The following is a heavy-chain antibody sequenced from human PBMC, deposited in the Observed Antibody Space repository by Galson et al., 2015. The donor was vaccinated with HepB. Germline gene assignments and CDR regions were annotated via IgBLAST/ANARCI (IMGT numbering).Heavy chain of an antibody. V-gene: IGHV1-46*03. D-gene: IGHD1-26*01. CDR3: AKEGVQYSGSSNWFDP. CDR2: INPSGGTT. CDR1: GYTFTSDY. J-gene: IGHJ5*02. Sequence: SVKVSCKASGYTFTSDYIHWVRQAPGQGLEWMGIINPSGGTTSYAQKFQGRVTMTRDTSTNTVYMELSSLRSEDTAVYYCAKEGVQYSGSSNWFDPWGQGTLVTVSS.